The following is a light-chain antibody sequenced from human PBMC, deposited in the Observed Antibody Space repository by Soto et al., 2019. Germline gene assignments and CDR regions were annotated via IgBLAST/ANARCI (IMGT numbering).Light chain of an antibody. J-gene: IGLJ1*01. V-gene: IGLV2-8*01. CDR3: SSYAGSSNV. CDR2: EVN. CDR1: SSDVGGYNY. Sequence: SVLTQPPSASGSPGQSVDLSCTGTSSDVGGYNYVSWYQQHPGKAPKLMIYEVNKRPSGVPDRFSGSKSGNTAPLTVSGLQAEDEADYYCSSYAGSSNVFGTGTKVTVL.